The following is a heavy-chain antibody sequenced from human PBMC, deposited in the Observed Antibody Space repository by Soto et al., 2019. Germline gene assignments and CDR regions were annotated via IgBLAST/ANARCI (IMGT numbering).Heavy chain of an antibody. J-gene: IGHJ3*02. CDR3: AKLGYRSGGSCYAVDAFDI. V-gene: IGHV3-30*18. Sequence: PGGSLRLSCAASGFTFSSYGMHWVRQAPGKGLEWVAVISYDGSNKYYADSVKGRFTISRDNSKNTLYLQMNSLRAEDTAVYYCAKLGYRSGGSCYAVDAFDIWGQGTMVTVSS. D-gene: IGHD2-15*01. CDR1: GFTFSSYG. CDR2: ISYDGSNK.